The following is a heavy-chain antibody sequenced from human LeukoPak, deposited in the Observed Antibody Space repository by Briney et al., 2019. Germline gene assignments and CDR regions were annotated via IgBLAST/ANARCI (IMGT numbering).Heavy chain of an antibody. CDR3: ARDEDLRYFDWLLPYYYYYGMDV. D-gene: IGHD3-9*01. CDR1: GYTFTSYG. V-gene: IGHV1-18*01. J-gene: IGHJ6*02. Sequence: ASVKVSCKASGYTFTSYGISWVRQAPGQGLEWMGWISAYNGNTNYAQKLQGRVTMTTDTSTSTAYMELRSLRSDDTAVYYCARDEDLRYFDWLLPYYYYYGMDVWGQGTTATVSS. CDR2: ISAYNGNT.